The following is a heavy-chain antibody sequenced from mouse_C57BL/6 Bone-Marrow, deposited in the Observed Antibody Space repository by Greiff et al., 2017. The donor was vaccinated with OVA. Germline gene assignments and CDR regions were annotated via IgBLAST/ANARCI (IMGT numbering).Heavy chain of an antibody. CDR3: ASRGSFAY. CDR1: GYTFTGYW. J-gene: IGHJ3*01. Sequence: QVQLQQSGAELMKPGASVKLSCKATGYTFTGYWIEWVKQRPGHGLEWIGEILPGSGSTNYNEKFKGKATLTADTSSNTAYMQLSSLTTEDSAIYYCASRGSFAYWGQGTLVTVSA. V-gene: IGHV1-9*01. CDR2: ILPGSGST.